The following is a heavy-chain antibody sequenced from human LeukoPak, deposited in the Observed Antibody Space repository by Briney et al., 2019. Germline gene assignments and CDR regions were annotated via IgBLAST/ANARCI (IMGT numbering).Heavy chain of an antibody. CDR1: GGSFSGYY. CDR2: INHSGST. CDR3: ARAGPDLDY. Sequence: SETLSLTCAVYGGSFSGYYWSWIRQPPGKGLEWIGEINHSGSTNYNPSLKSRVTISVDTSKNQFSLKLSSVTAADTAVYYCARAGPDLDYWGQGTLVTVSS. V-gene: IGHV4-34*01. J-gene: IGHJ4*02.